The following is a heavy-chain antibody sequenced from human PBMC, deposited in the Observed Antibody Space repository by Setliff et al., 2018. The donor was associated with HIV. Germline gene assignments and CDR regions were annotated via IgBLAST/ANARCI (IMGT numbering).Heavy chain of an antibody. Sequence: PSETLSLTCTVSGGSISSGSYYWGWIRQPPGQGLEWIASIYYSGSTYYNPSLKSRVTISVDTSKNQFSLKLSSVTAADTAVYYCACGAAAGTDYYYYYYMDVWGKGTTVTVSS. CDR3: ACGAAAGTDYYYYYYMDV. CDR2: IYYSGST. J-gene: IGHJ6*03. CDR1: GGSISSGSYY. D-gene: IGHD6-13*01. V-gene: IGHV4-39*01.